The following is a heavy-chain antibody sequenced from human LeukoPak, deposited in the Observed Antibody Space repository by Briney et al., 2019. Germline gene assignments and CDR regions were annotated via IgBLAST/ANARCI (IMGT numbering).Heavy chain of an antibody. D-gene: IGHD2-15*01. Sequence: SETLSPTCAVYDGSFSGYYWSWIRQPPGKGLDWIGEINHIGSTNYNPSLKSRVTISVDTSKNQFSLKLSSVTAADTAVYYCARGSQVVVAATLGYYYYYMDVWGKGTTVTVSS. CDR1: DGSFSGYY. CDR3: ARGSQVVVAATLGYYYYYMDV. V-gene: IGHV4-34*01. CDR2: INHIGST. J-gene: IGHJ6*03.